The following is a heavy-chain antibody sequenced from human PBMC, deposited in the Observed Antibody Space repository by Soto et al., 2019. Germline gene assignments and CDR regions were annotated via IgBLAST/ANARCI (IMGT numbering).Heavy chain of an antibody. Sequence: LRLSCAASGVTFKTSEVHWVRQAPGKGLEWLSFIRASDNSIYYADSVEGRFTISGDNAKNSASLQMNSLTVEDTAIYYCASSGWGASGTPYLDFWGQGTLVTVSS. J-gene: IGHJ4*02. CDR3: ASSGWGASGTPYLDF. V-gene: IGHV3-48*03. CDR1: GVTFKTSE. D-gene: IGHD1-1*01. CDR2: IRASDNSI.